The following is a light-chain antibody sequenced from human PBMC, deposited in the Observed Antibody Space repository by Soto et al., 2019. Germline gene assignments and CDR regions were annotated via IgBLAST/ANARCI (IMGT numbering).Light chain of an antibody. CDR3: QQYGSSSLT. CDR2: GAS. CDR1: QSVTSN. J-gene: IGKJ4*01. Sequence: EIVLTQSPGNLSLSPGERATLSCRASQSVTSNLAWYQQKPGQAPRLLIYGASTRATGIPARFSGSGSGTDFTLTISRLEPEDFAVYYCQQYGSSSLTFGGGTKVDIK. V-gene: IGKV3-20*01.